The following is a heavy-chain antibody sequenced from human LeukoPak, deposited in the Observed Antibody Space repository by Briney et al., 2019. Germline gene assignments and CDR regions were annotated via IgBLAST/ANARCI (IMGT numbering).Heavy chain of an antibody. J-gene: IGHJ4*02. Sequence: SQTLSLTCAVSGGSISSGGYSWSWIRQPPGKGLEWIGYIYHSGSTYYNPSLKSRVTISVDRSKNQCSLKLSSVTAADTAVYYCARGEDSSSAFDYWGQGTLVTVSS. CDR3: ARGEDSSSAFDY. V-gene: IGHV4-30-2*01. CDR1: GGSISSGGYS. CDR2: IYHSGST. D-gene: IGHD6-13*01.